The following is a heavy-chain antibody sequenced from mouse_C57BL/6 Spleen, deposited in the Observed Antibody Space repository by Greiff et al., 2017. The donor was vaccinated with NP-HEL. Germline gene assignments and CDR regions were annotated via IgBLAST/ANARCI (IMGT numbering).Heavy chain of an antibody. V-gene: IGHV7-3*01. J-gene: IGHJ2*01. CDR1: GFTFTDYY. Sequence: EVQVVESGGGLVQPGGSLSLSCAASGFTFTDYYMSWVRQPPGKALEWLGFIRNKANGYTTEYSASVKGRFTISRDNSQSILYLQMNALRAEDSATYYCARGIITTVAYFDYWGQGTTLTVSS. CDR2: IRNKANGYTT. CDR3: ARGIITTVAYFDY. D-gene: IGHD1-1*01.